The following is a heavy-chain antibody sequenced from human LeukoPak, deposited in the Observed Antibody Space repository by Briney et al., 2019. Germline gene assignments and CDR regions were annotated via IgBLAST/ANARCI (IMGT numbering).Heavy chain of an antibody. CDR2: INPNSGGT. CDR1: GYTFTGYY. J-gene: IGHJ4*02. V-gene: IGHV1-2*02. CDR3: ARDGSRLLVKVDFDY. D-gene: IGHD3-22*01. Sequence: GASVKVSCKASGYTFTGYYMHWVRQAPGQGLEWMGWINPNSGGTNYAQKFQGRVTMTRDTSISTAYMELSRLRSDDTAVYYCARDGSRLLVKVDFDYWGQGTLVTVSS.